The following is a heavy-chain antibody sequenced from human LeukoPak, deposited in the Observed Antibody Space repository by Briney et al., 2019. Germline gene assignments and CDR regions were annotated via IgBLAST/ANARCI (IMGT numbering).Heavy chain of an antibody. CDR1: GGSISSYY. Sequence: SETLSLTCTVSGGSISSYYWSWIRQPPGKGLEWIGYIYYSGSTNYNPSLKSRVTISVDTSKNQFSLKLSSVTAADTAVYYCARRGTYYYYYMDVWGKGTTVTVSS. J-gene: IGHJ6*03. CDR3: ARRGTYYYYYMDV. CDR2: IYYSGST. V-gene: IGHV4-59*01. D-gene: IGHD3-16*01.